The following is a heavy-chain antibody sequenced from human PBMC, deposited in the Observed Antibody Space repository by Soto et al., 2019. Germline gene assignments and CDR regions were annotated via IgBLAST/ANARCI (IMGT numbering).Heavy chain of an antibody. Sequence: GGSLRLSCAASGFTFDDYAMHWVRQAPGKGLEWVSGISWNSGSIGYADSVKGRFTISRDNAKNSLYLQMNSLRAEDTALYYCAKDIVQWLPPDAFDIWGQGTMVTVSS. CDR3: AKDIVQWLPPDAFDI. CDR2: ISWNSGSI. D-gene: IGHD6-19*01. CDR1: GFTFDDYA. V-gene: IGHV3-9*01. J-gene: IGHJ3*02.